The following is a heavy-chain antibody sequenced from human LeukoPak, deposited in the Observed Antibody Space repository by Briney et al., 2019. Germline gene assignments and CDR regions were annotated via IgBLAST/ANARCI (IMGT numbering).Heavy chain of an antibody. CDR1: GYTFTSYY. J-gene: IGHJ5*02. D-gene: IGHD6-13*01. Sequence: GASVKVSCKASGYTFTSYYMHWVRQAPGQGLEWMGIFTPSGGSTSYAQKFQGRVTMTRDNAKNSLYLQMNSLRAEDTAVYYCARGYSSSWFRGWFDPWGQGTLVTVSS. CDR3: ARGYSSSWFRGWFDP. V-gene: IGHV1-46*01. CDR2: FTPSGGST.